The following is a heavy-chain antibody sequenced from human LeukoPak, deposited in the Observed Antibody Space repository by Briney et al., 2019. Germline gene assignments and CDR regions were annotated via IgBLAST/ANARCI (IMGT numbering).Heavy chain of an antibody. CDR3: ARCRVYYYDSSGYVY. V-gene: IGHV5-51*01. Sequence: GESLKIPCKGSGYSFTSYWIGWVRQMPGKGLEWVGIIYPGDSDTRYSLSFQGQVTISADKSISTAYLQWSSLKASDTAMYYCARCRVYYYDSSGYVYWGQGTLVTVSS. D-gene: IGHD3-22*01. CDR2: IYPGDSDT. CDR1: GYSFTSYW. J-gene: IGHJ4*02.